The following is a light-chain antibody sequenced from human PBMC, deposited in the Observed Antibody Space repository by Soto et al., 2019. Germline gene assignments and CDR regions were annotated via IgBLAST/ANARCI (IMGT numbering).Light chain of an antibody. Sequence: DIQTAGRRSFLASSFWCRGTITCRASQSVSDWLAWYQQKPGKAPKLLIYDASKLENVVPSRFSGSGSGTDFTLTISSLQPEDFATYYGQHADSFPLIALVQGTRLEIK. CDR1: QSVSDW. CDR2: DAS. J-gene: IGKJ5*01. CDR3: QHADSFPLIA. V-gene: IGKV1-12*01.